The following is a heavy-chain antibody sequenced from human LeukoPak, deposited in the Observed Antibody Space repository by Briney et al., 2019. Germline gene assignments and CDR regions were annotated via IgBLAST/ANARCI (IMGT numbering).Heavy chain of an antibody. D-gene: IGHD2-21*01. V-gene: IGHV2-5*02. CDR2: IYWDDNK. J-gene: IGHJ4*02. Sequence: SGPTLVKPTQTLTLTCTFSGFSLNTSAVGVGWIRQPPGKALEWLALIYWDDNKRYSPSLKRRLTFTKDTSKSQVVLTMTNTDPVDTATYFCAHSKSRYSNTWGAFDYWGPGTPVTVSS. CDR1: GFSLNTSAVG. CDR3: AHSKSRYSNTWGAFDY.